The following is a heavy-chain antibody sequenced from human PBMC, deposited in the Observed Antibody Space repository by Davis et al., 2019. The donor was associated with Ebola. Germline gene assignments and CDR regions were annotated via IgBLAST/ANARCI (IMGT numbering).Heavy chain of an antibody. D-gene: IGHD1-26*01. V-gene: IGHV5-51*01. CDR1: GYSFISYW. J-gene: IGHJ3*02. CDR2: IYPRDSDI. CDR3: AKSGPSGRLDAFDI. Sequence: GGSLRLSCKGSGYSFISYWIGWVRHMPGKGLEWMGIIYPRDSDIRYSPSFRGQVTISADKSISTAYLQWSSLKASDTAMYYCAKSGPSGRLDAFDIWGQGTMVTVSS.